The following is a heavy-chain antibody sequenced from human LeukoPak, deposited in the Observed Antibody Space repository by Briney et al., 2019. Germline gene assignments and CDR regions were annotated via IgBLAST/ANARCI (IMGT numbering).Heavy chain of an antibody. J-gene: IGHJ4*02. Sequence: GGSLRLSCAASGFTFSDYCMSWIRQAPGKGLEWISYISGSGNTIYYADSVKGRFTISRDNAKNSLYLQMNSLRVEGTALYYCARERLWSRDGYNPFWGQGTLVTVSS. D-gene: IGHD5-24*01. CDR3: ARERLWSRDGYNPF. CDR1: GFTFSDYC. V-gene: IGHV3-11*04. CDR2: ISGSGNTI.